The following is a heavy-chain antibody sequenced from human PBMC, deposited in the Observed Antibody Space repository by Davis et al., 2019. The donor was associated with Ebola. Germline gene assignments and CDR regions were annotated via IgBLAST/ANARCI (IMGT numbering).Heavy chain of an antibody. Sequence: GESLKISCAASGFTFSSYWMSWVRQAPGKGLEWVANIKQDGSEKYYVDSVKGRFTISRDNSKNTLYLQMNSLRAEDTAVYYCAKGTRLQLWGQGTLVTVSS. CDR2: IKQDGSEK. V-gene: IGHV3-7*01. D-gene: IGHD5-18*01. J-gene: IGHJ4*02. CDR1: GFTFSSYW. CDR3: AKGTRLQL.